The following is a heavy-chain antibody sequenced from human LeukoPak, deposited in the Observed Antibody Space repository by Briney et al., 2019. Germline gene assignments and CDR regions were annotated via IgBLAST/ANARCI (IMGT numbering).Heavy chain of an antibody. D-gene: IGHD5-24*01. V-gene: IGHV4-39*01. CDR1: GGSISSSRYY. Sequence: SETLSLTCAVSGGSISSSRYYWAWIRQPPGKGLDWIGSISYSGRTYYNSSLKSRLTIYVDTYKNQFSLRLSSVTAADKAVYYCARWDGYSQNAFDYWGQGTLVTVSS. CDR2: ISYSGRT. J-gene: IGHJ4*02. CDR3: ARWDGYSQNAFDY.